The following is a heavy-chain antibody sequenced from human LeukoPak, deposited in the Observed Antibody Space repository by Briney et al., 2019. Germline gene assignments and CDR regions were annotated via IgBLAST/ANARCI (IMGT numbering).Heavy chain of an antibody. CDR3: ARGNYGSGSYYAVDFDY. J-gene: IGHJ4*02. CDR2: IYHTGNT. D-gene: IGHD3-10*01. CDR1: IDSIKNYY. V-gene: IGHV4-59*12. Sequence: SETLSLTCTVSIDSIKNYYWNWIRQPPGKGLEWIGYIYHTGNTNYNPSLKSRLSMSIDPSKNQFSLKLNSVTAADTAVYYCARGNYGSGSYYAVDFDYWGRGTLVTVSS.